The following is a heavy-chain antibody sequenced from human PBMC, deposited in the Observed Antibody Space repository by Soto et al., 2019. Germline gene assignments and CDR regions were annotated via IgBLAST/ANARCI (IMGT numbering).Heavy chain of an antibody. V-gene: IGHV3-30*09. CDR2: ITYDGING. J-gene: IGHJ4*02. CDR1: GFIFRSYA. Sequence: GSLRLACLASGFIFRSYAMHWVRQAPGKGLEWVAVITYDGINGYYADSVRGRFAISRDNSKNTLYLQMNSLRPEDTAVYYCARAFSGSYPNFDYWGKGTLVTVSS. CDR3: ARAFSGSYPNFDY. D-gene: IGHD1-26*01.